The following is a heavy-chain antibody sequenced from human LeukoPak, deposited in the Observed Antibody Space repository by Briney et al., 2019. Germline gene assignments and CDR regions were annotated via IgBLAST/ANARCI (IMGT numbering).Heavy chain of an antibody. CDR2: IRYDGSNK. Sequence: SGGSLRLSCAASGFTFSSYGMHWVRQAPGKGLEWVAFIRYDGSNKYYADSVKGRFTISRDNSKNTLYLQMNSLRAEDTAVYYCAIREKTTVTTWFDYWGQGTLVTVSS. CDR3: AIREKTTVTTWFDY. V-gene: IGHV3-30*02. CDR1: GFTFSSYG. J-gene: IGHJ4*02. D-gene: IGHD4-17*01.